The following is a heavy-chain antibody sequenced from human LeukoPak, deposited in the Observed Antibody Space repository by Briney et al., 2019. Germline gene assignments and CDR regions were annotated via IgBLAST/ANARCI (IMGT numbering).Heavy chain of an antibody. Sequence: SVKVSCKASGYTFTSYAMHWVRQAPGQRLEWMGWINAGNGNTKYSQKFQGRVTITRDTSASTAYMELSSLRSEDTAVYYCARDRGIAVAGTFDYWGQGTLVTVSS. J-gene: IGHJ4*02. V-gene: IGHV1-3*01. CDR2: INAGNGNT. CDR3: ARDRGIAVAGTFDY. D-gene: IGHD6-19*01. CDR1: GYTFTSYA.